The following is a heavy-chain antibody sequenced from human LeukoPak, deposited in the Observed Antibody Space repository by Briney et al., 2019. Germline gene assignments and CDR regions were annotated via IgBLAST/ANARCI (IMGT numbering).Heavy chain of an antibody. CDR3: AREEGDSGGSWFVDP. J-gene: IGHJ5*02. D-gene: IGHD2-15*01. V-gene: IGHV1-69*13. CDR1: GYTFTSYY. Sequence: ASVKVSCKASGYTFTSYYMHWVRQAPGQGLEWMGGIIPIFGTANYAQKFQGRVTITADESTSTAYMELSSLRSEDTAVYYCAREEGDSGGSWFVDPWGQGTLVTVSS. CDR2: IIPIFGTA.